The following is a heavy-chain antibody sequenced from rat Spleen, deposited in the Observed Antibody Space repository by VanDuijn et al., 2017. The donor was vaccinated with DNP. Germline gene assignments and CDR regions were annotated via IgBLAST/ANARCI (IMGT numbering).Heavy chain of an antibody. CDR1: GYSITSTY. CDR2: INYSART. CDR3: ARWSDYFDY. V-gene: IGHV3-1*01. J-gene: IGHJ2*01. Sequence: VQLQESGPGLVKPSQSLSLTCSVTGYSITSTYWGWIRKFPGNKMEWIGHINYSARTTYNPSLKSRISITRDTSKNQFFLQLNSVTTEDTATYYCARWSDYFDYWGQGVMVTVSS.